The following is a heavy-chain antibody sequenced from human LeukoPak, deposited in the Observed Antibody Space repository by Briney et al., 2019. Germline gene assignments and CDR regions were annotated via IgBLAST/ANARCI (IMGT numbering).Heavy chain of an antibody. D-gene: IGHD3-3*01. CDR1: GYTFTSYY. Sequence: ASVKVSCKASGYTFTSYYMYWVRQAPGQGLEWMGIINPSGSSTSYAQKFQGRVTMTRDTSTSTVYMELSSLRSEDTAVYYCARTDYDFWSGYPPLSYWGQGTLVTVSS. CDR3: ARTDYDFWSGYPPLSY. J-gene: IGHJ4*02. CDR2: INPSGSST. V-gene: IGHV1-46*01.